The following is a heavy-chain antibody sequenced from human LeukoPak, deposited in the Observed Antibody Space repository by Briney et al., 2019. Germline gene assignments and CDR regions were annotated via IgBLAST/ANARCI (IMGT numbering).Heavy chain of an antibody. D-gene: IGHD5-18*01. CDR3: ARSRSGYSYDHAAFDI. J-gene: IGHJ3*02. Sequence: GSLRLSCAASGFTFSDYYMSWIRQPPGKGLEWIAYIDYGGSTTYNPSLKSRVTISVDTSRNQFSLKLSSVTAADTAVYYCARSRSGYSYDHAAFDIWGQGTMVTVSS. CDR1: GFTFSDYY. CDR2: IDYGGST. V-gene: IGHV4-59*01.